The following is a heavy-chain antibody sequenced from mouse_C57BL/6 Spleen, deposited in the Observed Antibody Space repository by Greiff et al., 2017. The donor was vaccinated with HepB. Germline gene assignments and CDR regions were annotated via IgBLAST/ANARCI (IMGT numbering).Heavy chain of an antibody. CDR3: TIEGDLRWYYAMDY. V-gene: IGHV5-9-1*02. CDR1: GFTFSSYA. CDR2: ISSGGDYI. Sequence: VKLVESGEGFVKPGGSLKLSCAASGFTFSSYAMSWVRQTPEKRLEWVAYISSGGDYIYYADTVKGRFTIFRDNARNTLYLQMSSLKSEDTAMYYCTIEGDLRWYYAMDYWGQGSSVTVSS. J-gene: IGHJ4*01. D-gene: IGHD2-10*01.